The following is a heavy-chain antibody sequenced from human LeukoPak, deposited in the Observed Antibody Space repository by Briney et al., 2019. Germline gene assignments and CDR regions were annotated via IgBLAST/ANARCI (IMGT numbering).Heavy chain of an antibody. Sequence: GASVKVSCKASGYTFTGYYMHWVRQAPGQGLEWMGWINPNSGGTNYAQKFQGRVTMTRDTSISTAYMELSRLRSDDTAVYYCASTYYDFWSGCLFDYWGQGTLVTVSS. V-gene: IGHV1-2*02. CDR3: ASTYYDFWSGCLFDY. J-gene: IGHJ4*02. D-gene: IGHD3-3*01. CDR1: GYTFTGYY. CDR2: INPNSGGT.